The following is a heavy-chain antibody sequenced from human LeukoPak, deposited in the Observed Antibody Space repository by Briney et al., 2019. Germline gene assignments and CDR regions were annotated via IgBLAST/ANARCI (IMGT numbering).Heavy chain of an antibody. CDR1: GFTVSSNY. Sequence: GGSLRLSCAASGFTVSSNYMSWVRQAPGKGLVWVSRIASDGSSTTYADSVKGRFSISRDNAKNTLYLQMNSLRVEDTAVYYCARGRPHGNDYWGQGTLVTVSS. V-gene: IGHV3-74*01. CDR2: IASDGSST. CDR3: ARGRPHGNDY. J-gene: IGHJ4*02. D-gene: IGHD4-23*01.